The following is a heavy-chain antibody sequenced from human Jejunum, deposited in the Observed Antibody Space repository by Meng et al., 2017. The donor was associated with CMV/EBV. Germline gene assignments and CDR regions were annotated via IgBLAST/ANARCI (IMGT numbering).Heavy chain of an antibody. CDR1: GAPFSGY. Sequence: QVHPQQGGAGLLKPPQTLALTCGVYGAPFSGYWSWVRQPPGKGLEWIGEITHSGSTNYNVSLKSRVTISIDTSKNQFSLKLSSVTATDTAVYYCAPGFRSWSGSYSSWGQGTLVTVSS. J-gene: IGHJ4*02. CDR2: ITHSGST. D-gene: IGHD1-26*01. V-gene: IGHV4-34*01. CDR3: APGFRSWSGSYSS.